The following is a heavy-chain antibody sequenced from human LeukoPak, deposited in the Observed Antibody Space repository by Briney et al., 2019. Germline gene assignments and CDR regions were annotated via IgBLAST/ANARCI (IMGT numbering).Heavy chain of an antibody. CDR3: ARDQISTTWYGAFDI. CDR2: IYYSGST. V-gene: IGHV4-61*08. J-gene: IGHJ3*02. CDR1: GGSISSGGYY. Sequence: SETLSLTCTVSGGSISSGGYYWSWIRQHPGKGLEWIGYIYYSGSTYYNPSLKSRVTISADADKSQFSLKLRSVTAADTAVYYCARDQISTTWYGAFDIWGQGTMVSVSS. D-gene: IGHD6-13*01.